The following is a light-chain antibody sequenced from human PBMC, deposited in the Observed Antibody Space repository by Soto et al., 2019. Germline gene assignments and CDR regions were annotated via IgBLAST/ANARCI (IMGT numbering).Light chain of an antibody. J-gene: IGKJ4*01. CDR1: RSIGNY. V-gene: IGKV1-39*01. CDR2: FAS. CDR3: QQSLSSPPT. Sequence: DIQMTQSPSSLSAFVGDRVSITCRASRSIGNYLNWYQQKPGNAPKLLIYFASSLQSGVPSRFNGSGSGTDFTLTLSSLQPEDFATYFCQQSLSSPPTFGGGTKVEI.